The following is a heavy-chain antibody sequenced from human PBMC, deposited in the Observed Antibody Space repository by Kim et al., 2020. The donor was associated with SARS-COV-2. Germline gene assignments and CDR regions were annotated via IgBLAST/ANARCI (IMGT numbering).Heavy chain of an antibody. J-gene: IGHJ4*02. D-gene: IGHD5-18*01. V-gene: IGHV3-23*01. Sequence: TWDAASVRGRFTVSRDNSKNTLSLQMNSLRAEDTATYYCARDSTTASRFDSWGQGTLVTVSS. CDR2: T. CDR3: ARDSTTASRFDS.